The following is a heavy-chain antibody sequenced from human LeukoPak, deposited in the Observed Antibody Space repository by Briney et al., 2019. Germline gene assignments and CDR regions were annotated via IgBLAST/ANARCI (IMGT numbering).Heavy chain of an antibody. CDR1: GGTFSSYA. D-gene: IGHD2-15*01. CDR2: IIPIFGTA. Sequence: GASVTVSCTASGGTFSSYAISWVRQAPGQGLEWMGGIIPIFGTANYAQKFQGRVTITADESTSTAYMELSSLRSEDTAVYYCARDAPHDSAIDYWGQGTLVTVSS. J-gene: IGHJ4*02. CDR3: ARDAPHDSAIDY. V-gene: IGHV1-69*13.